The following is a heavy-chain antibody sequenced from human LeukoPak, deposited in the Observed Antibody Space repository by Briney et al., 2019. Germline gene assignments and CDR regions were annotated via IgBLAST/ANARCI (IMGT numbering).Heavy chain of an antibody. CDR1: GGSVSTYY. CDR3: AREYSSGRLDP. D-gene: IGHD6-19*01. V-gene: IGHV4-59*02. J-gene: IGHJ5*02. CDR2: IYSSGHT. Sequence: SETLSLTCAVSGGSVSTYYWSWIRQPPGKGLEWIGYIYSSGHTNYNPSLNSRVTISLDTSTNQFSLRLSSVTAADTAVYYCAREYSSGRLDPWGQGTLVTVSS.